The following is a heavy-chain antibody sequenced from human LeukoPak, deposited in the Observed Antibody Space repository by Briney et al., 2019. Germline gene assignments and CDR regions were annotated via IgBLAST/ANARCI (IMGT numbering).Heavy chain of an antibody. CDR2: INAGNGNT. CDR3: ALQYCSSASCYWALEY. J-gene: IGHJ4*02. CDR1: GYTFTSSA. Sequence: ASVKVSCKASGYTFTSSAVHWVRQAPGQRLEWMGWINAGNGNTKYSQKFQGRVTITRDTSASTAYMELSSLRSEDTAVYYCALQYCSSASCYWALEYWGQGTLVTVSS. V-gene: IGHV1-3*01. D-gene: IGHD2-2*01.